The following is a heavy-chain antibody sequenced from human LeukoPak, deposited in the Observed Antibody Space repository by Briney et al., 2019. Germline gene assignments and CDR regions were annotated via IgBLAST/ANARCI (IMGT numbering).Heavy chain of an antibody. J-gene: IGHJ4*02. CDR1: GFTFSSYS. V-gene: IGHV3-21*01. Sequence: GGSLSLSCAASGFTFSSYSMNWVRQAPGKGLEWVSSISSSSSYIYYADSVKGRFTISRDNAKNSLYLQMNSLRAEDTAVYYCARPMVRGVIDYWGQGTLVTVSS. D-gene: IGHD3-10*01. CDR3: ARPMVRGVIDY. CDR2: ISSSSSYI.